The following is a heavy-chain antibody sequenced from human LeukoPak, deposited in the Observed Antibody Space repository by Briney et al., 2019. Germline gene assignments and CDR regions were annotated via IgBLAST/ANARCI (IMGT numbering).Heavy chain of an antibody. V-gene: IGHV1-18*01. CDR1: GCTFTSYG. CDR3: HYLGYCSGGSCYPRDYYYGMDV. J-gene: IGHJ6*02. D-gene: IGHD2-15*01. CDR2: ISAYNGNT. Sequence: ASVKVSCKASGCTFTSYGISWVRQAPGQGPEWMGWISAYNGNTNYAQKLQGRVTMTTDTSTSTAYMELRSLRSDDTAVYYCHYLGYCSGGSCYPRDYYYGMDVWGQGTTVTVSS.